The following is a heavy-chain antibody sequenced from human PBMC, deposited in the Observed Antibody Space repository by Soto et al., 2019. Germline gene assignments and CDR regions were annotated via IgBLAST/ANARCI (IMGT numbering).Heavy chain of an antibody. V-gene: IGHV1-18*04. J-gene: IGHJ4*02. Sequence: QVHLLQSGAEVKKPGASVKVSCRATGITHGISWVRQAPGQGLEWMGWISLHNGDTNSAPNLQDRIIMTTDTSTSTTYMELWSLISDDTAVYYCATDERDDCSSINCHYFDHWGQGTLVTVSS. CDR1: GITHG. CDR2: ISLHNGDT. CDR3: ATDERDDCSSINCHYFDH. D-gene: IGHD2-15*01.